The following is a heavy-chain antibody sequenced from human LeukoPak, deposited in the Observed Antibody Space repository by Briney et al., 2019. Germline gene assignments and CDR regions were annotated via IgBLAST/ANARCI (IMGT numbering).Heavy chain of an antibody. V-gene: IGHV3-53*01. CDR1: GFTVSSNY. Sequence: GGSLRLSCAASGFTVSSNYMSWVRQPAGKGLEWVSVLYSGGATFYADSVKGRFTISRDTSRNTLYLQMNDLRADDTAVYYCTKLKGWYGEGFFDYWGQGTLVTVSS. J-gene: IGHJ4*02. CDR3: TKLKGWYGEGFFDY. D-gene: IGHD6-19*01. CDR2: LYSGGAT.